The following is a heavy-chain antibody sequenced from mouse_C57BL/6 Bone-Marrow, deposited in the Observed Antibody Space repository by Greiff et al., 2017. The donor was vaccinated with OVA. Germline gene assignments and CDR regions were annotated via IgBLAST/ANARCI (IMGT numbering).Heavy chain of an antibody. CDR3: ARLPYYGSSPPY. D-gene: IGHD1-1*01. V-gene: IGHV1-82*01. CDR2: IYPGDGDT. Sequence: VQLQQSGPELVKPGASVKISCKASGYAFSSSWMNWVKQRPGKGLEWIGRIYPGDGDTNYNGKFKGKATLTADKSSSTAYMQLSSLTSEDSAVYFCARLPYYGSSPPYWGQGTLVTVSA. CDR1: GYAFSSSW. J-gene: IGHJ3*01.